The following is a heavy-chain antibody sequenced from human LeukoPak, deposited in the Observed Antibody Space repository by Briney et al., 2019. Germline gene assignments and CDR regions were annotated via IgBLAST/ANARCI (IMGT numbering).Heavy chain of an antibody. CDR2: IRYDGSNK. CDR1: GFTFSSYG. D-gene: IGHD6-6*01. V-gene: IGHV3-30*02. J-gene: IGHJ6*03. CDR3: TTATAARRYYYYMDV. Sequence: GGSLRLSCAASGFTFSSYGMHWVRQAPGKGLEWVAFIRYDGSNKYYADSVKGRFTISRDNSKNTLYLQMNSLKTEDTAVYYCTTATAARRYYYYMDVWGKGTTVTVSS.